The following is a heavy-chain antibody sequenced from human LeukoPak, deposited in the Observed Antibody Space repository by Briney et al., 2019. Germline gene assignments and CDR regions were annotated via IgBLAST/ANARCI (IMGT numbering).Heavy chain of an antibody. CDR1: GGSISNYY. J-gene: IGHJ4*02. V-gene: IGHV4-59*08. CDR2: IYYTGDT. CDR3: ARHPFATPFDY. D-gene: IGHD2-15*01. Sequence: SEALSLTCTVSGGSISNYYWSWIRQPPGKGLEWIGYIYYTGDTNHNPSLKSRVTISIDTSKNQLSLTLHSVTAADTAVYYCARHPFATPFDYWGQGILVTVSS.